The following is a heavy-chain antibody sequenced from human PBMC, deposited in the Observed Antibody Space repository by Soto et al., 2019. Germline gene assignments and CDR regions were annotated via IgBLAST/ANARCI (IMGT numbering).Heavy chain of an antibody. CDR3: AREGSSSPEYFDF. CDR2: IYYTGRT. CDR1: GGSISSDDYY. V-gene: IGHV4-30-4*01. D-gene: IGHD2-15*01. Sequence: QVQLQESGPGLVQPSQTLSLTCSVSGGSISSDDYYWTWIRQPPGEGLEWIGYIYYTGRTSSTPSLESRVTISIDTSKNQFSLKLSSVSAADTAVYYCAREGSSSPEYFDFWGTGTLVTVSS. J-gene: IGHJ4*02.